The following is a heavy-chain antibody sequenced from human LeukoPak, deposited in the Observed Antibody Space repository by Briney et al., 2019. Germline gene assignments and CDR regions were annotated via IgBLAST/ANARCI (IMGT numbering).Heavy chain of an antibody. CDR3: ARGGRSSGI. Sequence: SETLSLTCAVYGGSFSGYYWSWIRQPPGKGLEWIGEINHSGSTNYNPSLKSRVTISVDTPKNQFSLKLSSVTAADTAVYYCARGGRSSGIWGQGTLVTVSS. D-gene: IGHD6-19*01. V-gene: IGHV4-34*01. CDR1: GGSFSGYY. CDR2: INHSGST. J-gene: IGHJ4*02.